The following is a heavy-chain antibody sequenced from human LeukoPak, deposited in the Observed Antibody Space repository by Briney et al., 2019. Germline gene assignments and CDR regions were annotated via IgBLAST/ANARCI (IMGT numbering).Heavy chain of an antibody. D-gene: IGHD3-10*01. CDR1: GRSIRSVY. Sequence: SSETLSLTCTVSGRSIRSVYWNWIRQSAGKGLEGIGRIYATDLTNYNPSLKSRVTLSVDMSKNELSLTLKSVTAADTAVYYCARGFGSGTSPIDLWGQGALVTVSS. V-gene: IGHV4-4*07. J-gene: IGHJ5*02. CDR3: ARGFGSGTSPIDL. CDR2: IYATDLT.